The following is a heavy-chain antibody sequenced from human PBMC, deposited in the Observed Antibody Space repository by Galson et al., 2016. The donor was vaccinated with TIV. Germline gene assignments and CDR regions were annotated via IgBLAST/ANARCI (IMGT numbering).Heavy chain of an antibody. CDR3: ARGVISGYYYVGRGYYFDY. Sequence: QSGAEVKKPGESLKISCKGSGYSFNNYWIVWVRQMPGKGLEWMGNIYPGDSDTKYSPSFQGQVTISADRSIATAYLQWSSRRASDTAVYYCARGVISGYYYVGRGYYFDYWDQGTLVTVSS. J-gene: IGHJ4*02. CDR2: IYPGDSDT. CDR1: GYSFNNYW. V-gene: IGHV5-51*03. D-gene: IGHD3-22*01.